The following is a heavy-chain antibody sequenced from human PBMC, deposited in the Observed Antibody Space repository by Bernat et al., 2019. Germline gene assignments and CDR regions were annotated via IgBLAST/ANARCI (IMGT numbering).Heavy chain of an antibody. CDR1: GFTFSSYW. CDR2: INSDESST. CDR3: ARAPPPDFWSGYLPREFDY. J-gene: IGHJ4*02. V-gene: IGHV3-74*01. Sequence: EVQLVESGGGLVQPGGSLRLSCAASGFTFSSYWMHWVRQAPGKGLVWVSRINSDESSTSYADSVKGRFTISRDNAKNTLYLQMNSLRAEDTAVYYCARAPPPDFWSGYLPREFDYWGQGTLVTVSS. D-gene: IGHD3-3*01.